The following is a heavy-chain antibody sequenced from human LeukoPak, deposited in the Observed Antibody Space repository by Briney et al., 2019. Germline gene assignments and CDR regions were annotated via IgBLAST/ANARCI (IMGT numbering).Heavy chain of an antibody. CDR3: AREVQPYYDFWSGYYRLGWFDP. CDR1: GGSISSGGYY. V-gene: IGHV4-31*03. CDR2: IYYSGST. Sequence: SETLSLTRTVSGGSISSGGYYWSWIRQHPGKGLEWIGYIYYSGSTYYNPSLKSRVTISVDTSKNQFSLKLSSVTAADTAVYYCAREVQPYYDFWSGYYRLGWFDPWGQGTLVTVSS. J-gene: IGHJ5*02. D-gene: IGHD3-3*01.